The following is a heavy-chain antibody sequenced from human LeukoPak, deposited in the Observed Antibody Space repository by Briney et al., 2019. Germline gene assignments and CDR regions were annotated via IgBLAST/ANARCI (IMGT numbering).Heavy chain of an antibody. J-gene: IGHJ3*02. CDR1: GYTFIGYF. D-gene: IGHD6-19*01. V-gene: IGHV1-2*02. CDR2: INPNSGGT. CDR3: ARVSSIAVAGREAFDI. Sequence: ASVKVSCKASGYTFIGYFMHWVRRAPGQGLEWMGWINPNSGGTNYAQKFQGRVTMTRDTSISTAYMELSRLRSDDTAVYYCARVSSIAVAGREAFDIWGQGTMVTVSS.